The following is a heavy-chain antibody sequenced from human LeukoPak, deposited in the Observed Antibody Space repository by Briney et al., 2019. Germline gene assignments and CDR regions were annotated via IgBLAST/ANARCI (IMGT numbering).Heavy chain of an antibody. D-gene: IGHD4/OR15-4a*01. J-gene: IGHJ5*02. V-gene: IGHV4-39*01. CDR1: GDSITSGAFY. Sequence: KPSETLSLTCNVSGDSITSGAFYWAWIRQSPAKGLEWIGNVYYSGSTQYNPSLRGRVSISMDKTKNQFSLNLNSVSVTDTAIYYCARRDYAAWFDPWGQGTLVTVSS. CDR2: VYYSGST. CDR3: ARRDYAAWFDP.